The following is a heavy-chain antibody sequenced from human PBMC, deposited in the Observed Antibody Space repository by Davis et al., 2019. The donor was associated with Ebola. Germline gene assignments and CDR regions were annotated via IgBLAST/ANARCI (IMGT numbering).Heavy chain of an antibody. CDR2: IYYSGST. CDR1: GGSISSYY. J-gene: IGHJ6*02. D-gene: IGHD5-12*01. Sequence: SETLSLTCTVSGGSISSYYWSWIRQPPGKGLEWIGYIYYSGSTNYNPSLKSRVTISVGTSKNQFSLKLSSVTAADTAAYYCARAAARDYDLIDYYYYGMDVWGQGTTVTVSS. CDR3: ARAAARDYDLIDYYYYGMDV. V-gene: IGHV4-59*01.